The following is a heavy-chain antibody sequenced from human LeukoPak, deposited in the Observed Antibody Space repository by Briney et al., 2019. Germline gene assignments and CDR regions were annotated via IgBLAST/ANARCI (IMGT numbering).Heavy chain of an antibody. CDR2: MNPNSGNT. CDR1: GYTFTSYD. Sequence: ASVKVSCKASGYTFTSYDINWVRQATGQGLEWMGWMNPNSGNTGYAQKFQGRVTMTRNTSISTAYMELSSLRSEDTAVYYCASGPIAAAITGHWGQGTLVTVSS. D-gene: IGHD6-13*01. CDR3: ASGPIAAAITGH. V-gene: IGHV1-8*01. J-gene: IGHJ4*02.